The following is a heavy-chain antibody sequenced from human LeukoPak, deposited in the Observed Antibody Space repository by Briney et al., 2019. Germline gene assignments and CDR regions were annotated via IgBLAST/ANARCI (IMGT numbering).Heavy chain of an antibody. CDR1: GFTVSSNY. J-gene: IGHJ4*02. D-gene: IGHD6-19*01. CDR3: AKDQVDSSGWYGHD. CDR2: IYSGGST. V-gene: IGHV3-66*01. Sequence: GGSLRLSCAASGFTVSSNYMGWVRQAPGKGLEWVSVIYSGGSTYYADSVKGRFTISRDNSKNTLYLQMNSLRAEDTAVYYCAKDQVDSSGWYGHDWGQGTLVTVSS.